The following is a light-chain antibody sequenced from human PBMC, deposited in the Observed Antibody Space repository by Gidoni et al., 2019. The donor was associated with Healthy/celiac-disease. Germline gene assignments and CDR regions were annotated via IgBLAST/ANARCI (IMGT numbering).Light chain of an antibody. J-gene: IGKJ1*01. CDR2: KAS. CDR3: QQYNSYWT. Sequence: DSQMTQSPSTLSASVGDRVTITCRASQSISSWLAWYQQKPGKAPNLLIYKASSLESGVPSRFSGSGSGTEFTLTIRSLQPDDFATYYCQQYNSYWTFGQGTKVEIK. CDR1: QSISSW. V-gene: IGKV1-5*03.